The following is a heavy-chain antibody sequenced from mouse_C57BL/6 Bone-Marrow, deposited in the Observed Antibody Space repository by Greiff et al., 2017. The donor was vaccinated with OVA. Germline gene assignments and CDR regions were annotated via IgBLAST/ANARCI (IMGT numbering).Heavy chain of an antibody. J-gene: IGHJ4*01. D-gene: IGHD2-4*01. CDR3: TRSPRLRPYYAMDY. Sequence: EVQLQQSGTVLARPGASVKMSCKTSGYTFTSYWMHWVKQRPGQGLEWIGAIYPGNSDTSYNQKFKGKAKLTAVTSASTAYMELSSLTNEDSAVYYCTRSPRLRPYYAMDYWGQGTSVTVSS. CDR1: GYTFTSYW. CDR2: IYPGNSDT. V-gene: IGHV1-5*01.